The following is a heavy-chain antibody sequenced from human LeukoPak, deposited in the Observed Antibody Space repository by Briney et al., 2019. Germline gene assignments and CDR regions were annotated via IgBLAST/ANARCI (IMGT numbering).Heavy chain of an antibody. V-gene: IGHV3-30-3*01. J-gene: IGHJ4*02. CDR2: ISYDGINK. CDR3: ARDLAVAGTDRRYYFDY. CDR1: GFTFSSYA. D-gene: IGHD6-19*01. Sequence: PGGSLRLSCAASGFTFSSYAMHWVRQAPGKGLEWVAVISYDGINKYYADSVKGRFTISRDNSKNTLYLQMNSLRAEDTAVYYCARDLAVAGTDRRYYFDYWGQGTLVTASS.